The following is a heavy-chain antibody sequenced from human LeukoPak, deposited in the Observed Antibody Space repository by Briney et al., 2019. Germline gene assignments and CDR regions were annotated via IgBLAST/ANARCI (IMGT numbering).Heavy chain of an antibody. CDR2: ISSDGSTT. CDR3: ARAQAVAGTGGFDP. V-gene: IGHV3-74*01. CDR1: GFSFNSYW. Sequence: GGSLGLSCAASGFSFNSYWMHWVRQVPGKGLVWVSRISSDGSTTSYADSVKGRFTISRDNAKNTLYLQMNSLRDEDTAIYYCARAQAVAGTGGFDPWGQGTLVTVSS. D-gene: IGHD6-19*01. J-gene: IGHJ5*02.